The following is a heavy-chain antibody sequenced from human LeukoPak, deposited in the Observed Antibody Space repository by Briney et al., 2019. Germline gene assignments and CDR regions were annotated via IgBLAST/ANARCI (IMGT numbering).Heavy chain of an antibody. D-gene: IGHD5-12*01. CDR2: ISAFNGNT. V-gene: IGHV1-18*01. CDR3: ARARTATILSPTDY. J-gene: IGHJ4*02. CDR1: GYTFTSYG. Sequence: ASVKVSCKASGYTFTSYGICWVGQAPGQGLEWMGWISAFNGNTNYAQKLQGRVTMTTDTSTSTAYMELRSLRSDDTAVYYCARARTATILSPTDYWGQGTLIIVSS.